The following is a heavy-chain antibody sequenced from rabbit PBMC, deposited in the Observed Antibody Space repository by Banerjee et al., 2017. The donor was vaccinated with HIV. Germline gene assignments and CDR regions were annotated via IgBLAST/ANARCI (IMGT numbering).Heavy chain of an antibody. CDR2: IDTGSGST. CDR1: GFDFSSNA. V-gene: IGHV1S40*01. Sequence: CKASGFDFSSNAMCWVRQAPGEGLEWIGCIDTGSGSTVYATWVNGRFTISKTSSTTVTLQMTTVTAADTATYFCARVWALWGQGTLVTVS. CDR3: ARVWAL. D-gene: IGHD3-3*01. J-gene: IGHJ3*01.